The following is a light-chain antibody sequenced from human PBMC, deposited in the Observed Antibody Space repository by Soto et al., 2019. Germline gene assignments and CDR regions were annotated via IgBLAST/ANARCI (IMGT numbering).Light chain of an antibody. CDR2: GAS. Sequence: EIVMTQSPATLSVSPGERATLSCRASQSVSSNLAWYQHKPGQAPRLLIYGASTRATGIPARFSGGGSGTDFTLTISRLEPEDFAVYYCQQYGSSGTFGQGTKVDI. CDR3: QQYGSSGT. CDR1: QSVSSN. J-gene: IGKJ1*01. V-gene: IGKV3-15*01.